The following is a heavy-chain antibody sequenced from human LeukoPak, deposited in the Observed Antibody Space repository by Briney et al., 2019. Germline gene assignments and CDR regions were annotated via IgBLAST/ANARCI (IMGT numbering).Heavy chain of an antibody. CDR3: ARGSSASSSTWFYMDV. J-gene: IGHJ6*03. CDR2: IWYDGSNK. CDR1: GFTFSSYG. Sequence: QPGGSLRLSCAASGFTFSSYGMHWVRQAPGKGLEWVAVIWYDGSNKYYADSVKGRFTISRDNSKNTLYLQMNSLRAEDKAVYYCARGSSASSSTWFYMDVWGKGTTVTVSS. V-gene: IGHV3-33*01. D-gene: IGHD6-6*01.